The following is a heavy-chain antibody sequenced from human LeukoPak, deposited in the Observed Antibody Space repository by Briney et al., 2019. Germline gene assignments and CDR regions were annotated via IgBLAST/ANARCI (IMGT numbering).Heavy chain of an antibody. CDR1: GGSISSYY. CDR3: ARAPGGYSSSWYRFDY. Sequence: SETLSLTCTVSGGSISSYYWSWIRQPPGKGLEWIGYIYYSGSTNYNPSLKSRVTISVDTSKNQFSLKLSSVTAADTAVCYCARAPGGYSSSWYRFDYWGQGTLVTVSS. CDR2: IYYSGST. D-gene: IGHD6-13*01. V-gene: IGHV4-59*01. J-gene: IGHJ4*02.